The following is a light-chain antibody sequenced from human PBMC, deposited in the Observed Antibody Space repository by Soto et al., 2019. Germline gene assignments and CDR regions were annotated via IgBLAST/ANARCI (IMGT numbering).Light chain of an antibody. CDR2: EVN. CDR1: SSDVGSYNR. Sequence: QSALTQPPSVSGSPGQSVTISCTGTSSDVGSYNRLSWYQQPPGTAPKLIMYEVNTRPSGVPDRFSGSKSGSTASLTISGHQAEDEADYYCSLYIRGSTYVLGTGTKLTVL. J-gene: IGLJ1*01. CDR3: SLYIRGSTYV. V-gene: IGLV2-18*01.